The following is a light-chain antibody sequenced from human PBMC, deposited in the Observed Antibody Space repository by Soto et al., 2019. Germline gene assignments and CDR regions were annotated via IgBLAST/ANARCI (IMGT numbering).Light chain of an antibody. V-gene: IGLV2-8*01. CDR3: SSFASSNPWV. CDR1: SSDVGAYNY. J-gene: IGLJ3*02. CDR2: EVT. Sequence: QSALTQPPSASGSPGQSVTISCTGTSSDVGAYNYVSWYQQHAGIAPKLVIYEVTKRPSGVPDRFSGSKSANTASLTVSGLQAEDEADYYCSSFASSNPWVFGGGTKLTVL.